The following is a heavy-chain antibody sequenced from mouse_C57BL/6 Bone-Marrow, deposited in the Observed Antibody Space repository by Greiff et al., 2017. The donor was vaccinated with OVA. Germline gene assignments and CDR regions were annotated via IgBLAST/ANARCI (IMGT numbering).Heavy chain of an antibody. Sequence: VQLQQSGPELVKPGASVKISCKASGYAFSSSWMNWVKQRPGKGLEWIGRIYPGDGDTNYNGKFKGKATLTADKSSSTAYMQLSSLTSDDSAVYFCARSSSGYDYAMDYWGQGTSVTVSS. V-gene: IGHV1-82*01. CDR1: GYAFSSSW. J-gene: IGHJ4*01. CDR2: IYPGDGDT. D-gene: IGHD3-2*02. CDR3: ARSSSGYDYAMDY.